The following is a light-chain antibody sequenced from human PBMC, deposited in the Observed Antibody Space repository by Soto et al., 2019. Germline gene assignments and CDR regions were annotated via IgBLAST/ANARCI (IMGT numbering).Light chain of an antibody. CDR1: QNIIPY. CDR2: PAS. Sequence: DIEXTHRGKSLATRSGYRVTINCRASQNIIPYLNRYQHKPGQDXKXXXYPASTLKSGAPSRFSGRGSGTDFTLTITNVHPEDCETYFCQQGHDSRITVGEGTRLEI. V-gene: IGKV1-39*01. J-gene: IGKJ5*01. CDR3: QQGHDSRIT.